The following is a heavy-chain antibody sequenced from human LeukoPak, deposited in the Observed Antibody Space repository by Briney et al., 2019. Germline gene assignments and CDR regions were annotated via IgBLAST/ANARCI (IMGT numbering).Heavy chain of an antibody. CDR2: IYYSGST. V-gene: IGHV4-30-4*08. J-gene: IGHJ4*02. Sequence: SQTLSLTCTVSGGPISSGDYYWRWIPQPPGKGLEWIGYIYYSGSTYYNPSLKSRVIISVDTSKNQSSLKLSSVTAADTAVYYCARYDFGSGYHDYWGQGTLVTVSS. CDR1: GGPISSGDYY. CDR3: ARYDFGSGYHDY. D-gene: IGHD3-3*01.